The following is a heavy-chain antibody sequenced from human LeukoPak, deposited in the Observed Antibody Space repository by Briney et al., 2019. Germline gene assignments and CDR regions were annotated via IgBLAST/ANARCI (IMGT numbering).Heavy chain of an antibody. CDR3: ARGLSGSCADY. V-gene: IGHV3-13*01. J-gene: IGHJ4*02. Sequence: SGGSLRLSCAASGFTFSSYDMHCVRQATGKGLEWVSAIGTAGDTYYPGSVKGRFTISSENAKNSLYLQMNSLRAGDTAVYYCARGLSGSCADYWGQGTLVTVSS. CDR2: IGTAGDT. D-gene: IGHD3-16*01. CDR1: GFTFSSYD.